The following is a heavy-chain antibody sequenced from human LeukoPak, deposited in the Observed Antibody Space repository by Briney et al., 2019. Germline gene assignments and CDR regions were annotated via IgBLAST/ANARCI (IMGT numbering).Heavy chain of an antibody. J-gene: IGHJ4*02. CDR2: IIPIFGTA. CDR1: GYIFTSYG. Sequence: ASVKVSCKASGYIFTSYGLTWVRQAPGQGLEWMGGIIPIFGTANYAQKFQGRVTITADESTSTAYMELSSLRSEDAAVYYCARDMGHSYYDSSGPGYFDYWGQGTLVTVSS. CDR3: ARDMGHSYYDSSGPGYFDY. D-gene: IGHD3-22*01. V-gene: IGHV1-69*13.